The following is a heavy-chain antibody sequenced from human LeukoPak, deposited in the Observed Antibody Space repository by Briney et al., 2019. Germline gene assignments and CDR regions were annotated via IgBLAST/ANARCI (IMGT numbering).Heavy chain of an antibody. Sequence: PGGSLRLSCAASGFTFSDYALSWVRQTPGKGLEWVAATTGSSGDTYHADSVKGRFAISRDNSKNTLYLQMSNLRAEDTAVYFCAKGIVGASKFDYWGQGTLVTVSS. D-gene: IGHD1-26*01. V-gene: IGHV3-23*01. CDR3: AKGIVGASKFDY. CDR2: TTGSSGDT. CDR1: GFTFSDYA. J-gene: IGHJ4*02.